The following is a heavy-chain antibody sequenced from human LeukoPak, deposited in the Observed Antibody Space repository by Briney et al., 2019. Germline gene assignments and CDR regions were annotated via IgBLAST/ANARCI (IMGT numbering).Heavy chain of an antibody. CDR1: GGSISSYY. CDR3: ARGVAARPNRSYYYYYYMDV. D-gene: IGHD6-6*01. Sequence: PSETLSLTCTVSGGSISSYYWSWIRQPTGKGLEWIGYIYYSGSTNYNPSLKSRVTISVDTSKNQFSLKLSSVTAADTAVYYCARGVAARPNRSYYYYYYMDVWGKGTAVTVS. J-gene: IGHJ6*03. CDR2: IYYSGST. V-gene: IGHV4-59*01.